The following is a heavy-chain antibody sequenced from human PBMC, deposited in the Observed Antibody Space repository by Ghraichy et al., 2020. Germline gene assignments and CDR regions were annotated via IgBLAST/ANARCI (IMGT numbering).Heavy chain of an antibody. J-gene: IGHJ6*02. D-gene: IGHD5-12*01. CDR2: ISGAAGGGIT. V-gene: IGHV3-23*01. Sequence: GGSLRLSCAAPGFTFRTYAMSWVRQPPGKGLEWVSAISGAAGGGITHSADSVRCRFTISRDNSQNTLYLQMISLRAEDTAVYYCANQEDMVATDYYGVDAWGQGTTVTVSS. CDR3: ANQEDMVATDYYGVDA. CDR1: GFTFRTYA.